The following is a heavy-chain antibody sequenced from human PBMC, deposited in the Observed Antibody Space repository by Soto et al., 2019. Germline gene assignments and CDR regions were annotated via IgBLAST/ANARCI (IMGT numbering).Heavy chain of an antibody. CDR2: ISYDGSNK. V-gene: IGHV3-30*18. CDR1: GFTFSSYG. Sequence: GGSLRLSCAASGFTFSSYGMHWVRQAPGKGLEWVAVISYDGSNKYYADSVKGRFTISRDNSKNTLYLQMNSLRAEDTAVYYCAKGRLRYFDWLLQGGMDVWGQGTTVTVSS. J-gene: IGHJ6*02. CDR3: AKGRLRYFDWLLQGGMDV. D-gene: IGHD3-9*01.